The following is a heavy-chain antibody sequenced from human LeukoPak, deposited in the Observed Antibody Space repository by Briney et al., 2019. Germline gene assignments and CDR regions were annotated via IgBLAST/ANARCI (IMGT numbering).Heavy chain of an antibody. V-gene: IGHV5-51*01. J-gene: IGHJ4*02. CDR2: IYPGDSDT. CDR1: GYSFTSYW. CDR3: ARQPASGYDSPAYFDY. D-gene: IGHD5-12*01. Sequence: PGESLKISCKGSGYSFTSYWIGWVRQMPGKGLEWMGIIYPGDSDTRYSPSFQGQVTISADKSISTAYLQWSSLKASDTAMYYCARQPASGYDSPAYFDYWGQGTLVTVSS.